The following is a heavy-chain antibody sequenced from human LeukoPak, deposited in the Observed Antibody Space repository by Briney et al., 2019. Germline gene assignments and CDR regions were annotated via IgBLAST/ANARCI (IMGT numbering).Heavy chain of an antibody. J-gene: IGHJ4*02. CDR2: VIPILGIA. CDR3: ARGRNDYYDSSGNFDY. CDR1: GGTFSSYA. V-gene: IGHV1-69*04. D-gene: IGHD3-22*01. Sequence: GASVKVSCKASGGTFSSYAISWVRQAPGQGLEWMGRVIPILGIANYAQKSQGRVTITADKSTSTAYMEPSSLRSEDTAVYYCARGRNDYYDSSGNFDYWGQGTLSPSPQ.